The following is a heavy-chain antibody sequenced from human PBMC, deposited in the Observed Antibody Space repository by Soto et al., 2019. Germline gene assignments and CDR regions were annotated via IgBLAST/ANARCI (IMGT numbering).Heavy chain of an antibody. V-gene: IGHV3-23*01. Sequence: GGSLRLSCVASGFTFSNFAMAWVRQAPGEGLEWVSAISGSGDDTFYADSMKGRFTISRDNSKNTLHLQISSLRAEDTAVYYCASPALLWPHSAFDIWGQGTLVTVSS. J-gene: IGHJ3*02. CDR3: ASPALLWPHSAFDI. D-gene: IGHD3-10*01. CDR1: GFTFSNFA. CDR2: ISGSGDDT.